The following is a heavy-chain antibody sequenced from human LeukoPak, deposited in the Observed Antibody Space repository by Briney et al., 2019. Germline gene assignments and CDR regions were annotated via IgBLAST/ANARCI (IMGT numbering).Heavy chain of an antibody. D-gene: IGHD4-17*01. Sequence: GGSLRLSCAASGFTFSSYWMHWVRQAPGKGLVWVSRINSDGSNTSYADSVKGRFTISRDNAKNTLNLQMNSLRAEDTAVYYCARHLDYGRSLVAFDYWGQGTLVTVSS. CDR2: INSDGSNT. CDR3: ARHLDYGRSLVAFDY. J-gene: IGHJ4*02. V-gene: IGHV3-74*01. CDR1: GFTFSSYW.